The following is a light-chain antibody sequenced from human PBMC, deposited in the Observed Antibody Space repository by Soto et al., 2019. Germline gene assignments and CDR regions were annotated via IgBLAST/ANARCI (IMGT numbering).Light chain of an antibody. Sequence: QSVPTQPASVSGSPGQSITISCTGTSSDVGGYNYVSWYQQHPGKAPKLMIYEVSNRPSGVSNRFSGSKSGNTASQTTSGLQAEDGADYYCSSYTSSSTYVFGAGTKVTV. CDR3: SSYTSSSTYV. J-gene: IGLJ1*01. CDR2: EVS. V-gene: IGLV2-14*01. CDR1: SSDVGGYNY.